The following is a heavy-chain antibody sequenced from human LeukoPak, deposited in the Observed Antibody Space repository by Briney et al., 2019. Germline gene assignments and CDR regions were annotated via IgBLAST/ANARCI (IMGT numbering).Heavy chain of an antibody. Sequence: GGSLRLSCTASGFTFGDYAMSWFRQAPGKGLEWVGFIRSKAYGGTTEYAASVKGRFTISRDDSRSIAYLQMNSLKTEDTAVYYCTRHYDFWSGYRGDAFDIWGQGTMVTVSS. CDR2: IRSKAYGGTT. D-gene: IGHD3-3*01. CDR3: TRHYDFWSGYRGDAFDI. CDR1: GFTFGDYA. V-gene: IGHV3-49*03. J-gene: IGHJ3*02.